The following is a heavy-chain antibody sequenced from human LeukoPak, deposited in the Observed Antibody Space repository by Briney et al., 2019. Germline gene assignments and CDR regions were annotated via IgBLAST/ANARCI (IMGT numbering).Heavy chain of an antibody. CDR2: IYPGDSDT. Sequence: GESLKISCKGSVYSFTSYWIGWVRQMPGKGLEWMGIIYPGDSDTRYSPSFQGQVTISADKSISTAYLQWSSLKASDTAMYYCARPRSQLLSEFFYWGQGTLVTVSS. V-gene: IGHV5-51*01. CDR3: ARPRSQLLSEFFY. J-gene: IGHJ4*02. CDR1: VYSFTSYW. D-gene: IGHD2-2*01.